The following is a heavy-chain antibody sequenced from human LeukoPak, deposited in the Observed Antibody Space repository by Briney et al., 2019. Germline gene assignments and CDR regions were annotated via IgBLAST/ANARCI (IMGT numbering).Heavy chain of an antibody. Sequence: GGSLRLSCTASGLTFSTSGFNWVRQAPGKGLEWVASIGPTGSDRYHADSIKGRFTISRDNANNFLYLQMNSLRAEDTAVYYCATETNGRHYDYWGQGTLLILSS. CDR3: ATETNGRHYDY. V-gene: IGHV3-21*06. CDR2: IGPTGSDR. CDR1: GLTFSTSG. J-gene: IGHJ4*02. D-gene: IGHD1-14*01.